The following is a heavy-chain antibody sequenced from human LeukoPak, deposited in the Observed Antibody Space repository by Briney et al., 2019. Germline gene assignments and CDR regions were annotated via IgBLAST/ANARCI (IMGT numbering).Heavy chain of an antibody. D-gene: IGHD6-13*01. CDR3: ARDLKVGSSWLGAFDI. V-gene: IGHV3-7*01. Sequence: GGSLRLSCAASGFTFSTYWMTWVRQAPGKGLEWVANIKQDGSDKYYVDSVKGRFTISKDNARNSLYLQMNSLRAEDTAVYYCARDLKVGSSWLGAFDIWGQGTMVTVSS. J-gene: IGHJ3*02. CDR1: GFTFSTYW. CDR2: IKQDGSDK.